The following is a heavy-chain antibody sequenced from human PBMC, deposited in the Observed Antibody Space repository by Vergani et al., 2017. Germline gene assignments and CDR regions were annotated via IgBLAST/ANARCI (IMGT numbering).Heavy chain of an antibody. J-gene: IGHJ4*02. D-gene: IGHD1-26*01. CDR2: IIPIFGTT. Sequence: QVQLVQSGAEVKKPGASVKVSCKASGGTFSSNSISWVRQAPGQGLEWMGRIIPIFGTTSYAQKFQGRVTILADESTSTAYMELSSLRSEDTAVYYCAGEVGATSSSLFDYWGQGTLVTVSS. V-gene: IGHV1-69*18. CDR1: GGTFSSNS. CDR3: AGEVGATSSSLFDY.